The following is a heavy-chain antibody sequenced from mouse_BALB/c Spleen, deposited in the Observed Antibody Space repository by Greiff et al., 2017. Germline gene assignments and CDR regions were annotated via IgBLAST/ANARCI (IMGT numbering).Heavy chain of an antibody. CDR3: ARGVSGTAWFAY. Sequence: EVNLVESGGGLVQPGGSLRLSCATSGFTFTDYYMSWVRQPPGKALEWLGFIRNKANGYTTEYSASVKGRFTISRDNSQSILYLQMNTLRAEDSATYYCARGVSGTAWFAYWGQGTLVTVSA. CDR1: GFTFTDYY. J-gene: IGHJ3*01. V-gene: IGHV7-3*02. D-gene: IGHD4-1*01. CDR2: IRNKANGYTT.